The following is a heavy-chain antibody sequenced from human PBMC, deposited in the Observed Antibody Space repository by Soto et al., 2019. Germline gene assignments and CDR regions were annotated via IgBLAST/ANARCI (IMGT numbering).Heavy chain of an antibody. D-gene: IGHD6-13*01. CDR2: ISSGSANV. Sequence: ESGGDLVQPGGSLRLSCAASGFTFSSYSMNWARQAPGKGLEWVSYISSGSANVYYADSVKGRFTISRDNARNSLYLQMNSLRFEDTAVYYCARGDPYSSSWYELDYWGQGTLVTVSS. CDR1: GFTFSSYS. V-gene: IGHV3-48*01. CDR3: ARGDPYSSSWYELDY. J-gene: IGHJ4*02.